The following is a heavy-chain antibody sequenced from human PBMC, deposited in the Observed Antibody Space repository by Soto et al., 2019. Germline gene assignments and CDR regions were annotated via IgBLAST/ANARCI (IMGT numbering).Heavy chain of an antibody. CDR3: SKDLSWGQCDY. J-gene: IGHJ4*02. Sequence: EVQLVESGGGLVQPGGSLRLSCVASGFTFSNYWMHWVRQDPGKGLVWVSSIKTDGTSTQYADSVKGRFTVSRDNAENTLHLQMNSLRSEDTAVYFCSKDLSWGQCDYWGQGTQVTVSS. D-gene: IGHD3-16*01. CDR2: IKTDGTST. V-gene: IGHV3-74*03. CDR1: GFTFSNYW.